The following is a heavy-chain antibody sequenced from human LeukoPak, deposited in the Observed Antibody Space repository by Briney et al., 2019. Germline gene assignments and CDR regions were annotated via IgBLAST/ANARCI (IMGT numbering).Heavy chain of an antibody. Sequence: SETLSLTCIVSGGSISSYYWSWIRQPPGKGLEWIGYIYYSGSTSYNPSLKSRVTISVDTSKNQFSLKLSSVTAADTAVYYCARVPADYDSSGYPHYYMDAWGKGTTVTVSS. J-gene: IGHJ6*03. CDR1: GGSISSYY. V-gene: IGHV4-59*01. D-gene: IGHD3-22*01. CDR3: ARVPADYDSSGYPHYYMDA. CDR2: IYYSGST.